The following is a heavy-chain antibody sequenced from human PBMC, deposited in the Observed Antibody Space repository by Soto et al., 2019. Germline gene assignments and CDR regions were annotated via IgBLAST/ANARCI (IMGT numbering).Heavy chain of an antibody. D-gene: IGHD2-21*01. CDR2: ISGSGGST. CDR3: AKVPTRIVVVIARTYYFDY. V-gene: IGHV3-23*01. J-gene: IGHJ4*02. Sequence: GGSLRLSCAASGFTFSSYAMSWVRQAPGKGLEWVSAISGSGGSTYYADSVKGRFTISRDNSKNTLYLQMNGLRAEDTAVYYCAKVPTRIVVVIARTYYFDYWGQGTLVTVSS. CDR1: GFTFSSYA.